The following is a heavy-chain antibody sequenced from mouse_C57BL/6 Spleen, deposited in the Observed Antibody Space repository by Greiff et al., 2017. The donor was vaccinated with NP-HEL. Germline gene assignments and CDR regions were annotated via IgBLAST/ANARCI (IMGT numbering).Heavy chain of an antibody. CDR1: GYTFTSYW. Sequence: QVQLQQPGAELVMPGASVKLSCKASGYTFTSYWMHWVKQRPGQGLEWIGEIDPSDSYTNYNQKFKGKSTLTVDKSSSTAYMQLSSLTSEDSAVYYCARRGAHYYAMDYWGQGTSVTFSS. CDR2: IDPSDSYT. CDR3: ARRGAHYYAMDY. V-gene: IGHV1-69*01. J-gene: IGHJ4*01.